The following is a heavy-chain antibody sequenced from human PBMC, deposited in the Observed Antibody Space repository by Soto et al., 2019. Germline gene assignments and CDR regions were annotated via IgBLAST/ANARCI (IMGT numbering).Heavy chain of an antibody. CDR2: IYYSGST. CDR3: ARDSSKDRTFDY. J-gene: IGHJ4*02. V-gene: IGHV4-31*03. CDR1: GGSISSGGYY. Sequence: SETLSLACTVSGGSISSGGYYWSWIRQHPGKGLEWIGYIYYSGSTYYNPSLKSRVTISVDTSKNQFSLKLSSVTAADTAVYYCARDSSKDRTFDYWGQGTLVTVSS. D-gene: IGHD6-19*01.